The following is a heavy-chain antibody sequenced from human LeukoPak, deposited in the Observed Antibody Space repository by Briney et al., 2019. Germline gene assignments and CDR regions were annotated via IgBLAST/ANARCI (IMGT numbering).Heavy chain of an antibody. J-gene: IGHJ6*03. CDR1: GYSFIDYF. CDR3: ARGVEYSSSSGLDYYMDV. CDR2: ISAYNGNT. Sequence: ASVKVSCKASGYSFIDYFIHWVRQAPGQGLECMGWISAYNGNTNYAQKLQGRVTMTTDTSTSTAYMELRSLRSDDTAVYYCARGVEYSSSSGLDYYMDVWGKGTTVTVSS. V-gene: IGHV1-18*04. D-gene: IGHD6-6*01.